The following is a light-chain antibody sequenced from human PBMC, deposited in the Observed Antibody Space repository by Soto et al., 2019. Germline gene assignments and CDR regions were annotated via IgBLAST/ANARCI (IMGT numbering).Light chain of an antibody. CDR3: SSVTTWTTLV. Sequence: QSALTQPPSVSGSPGQSVTISCTGTSSDVGAYDRVSWYQQPPGTAPRVIIYDVSNRPSGVPDLFSGSKSGNTASLTISGLLPEDEAEYYCSSVTTWTTLVFGGGTQLTVL. CDR2: DVS. V-gene: IGLV2-18*02. J-gene: IGLJ2*01. CDR1: SSDVGAYDR.